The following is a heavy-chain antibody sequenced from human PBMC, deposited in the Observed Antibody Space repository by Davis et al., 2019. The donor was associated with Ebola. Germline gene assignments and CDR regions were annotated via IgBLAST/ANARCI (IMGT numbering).Heavy chain of an antibody. V-gene: IGHV4-59*01. CDR2: IYYSGST. CDR3: ARDPGSGGWYPYYYYGMDV. CDR1: GGSISSYY. D-gene: IGHD6-19*01. J-gene: IGHJ6*02. Sequence: GSLRLSCTVSGGSISSYYWSWIRQPPGKGLEWIGYIYYSGSTNYNPSLKSRVTISVDTSKNQFSLKLSSVTAADTAVYYCARDPGSGGWYPYYYYGMDVWGQGTTVTVSS.